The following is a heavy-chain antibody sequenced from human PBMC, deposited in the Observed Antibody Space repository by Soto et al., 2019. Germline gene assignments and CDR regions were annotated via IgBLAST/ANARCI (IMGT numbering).Heavy chain of an antibody. J-gene: IGHJ4*02. Sequence: GGSLRLSCAASGFTFSSFGMHWVRQAPGKGLEWVAVIWYDGSKKYYADSVKGRFTISRDNSKNTLYLQMNSLRVEDTAVYYCARDQLRYFDYWGQGTLVTVSS. CDR3: ARDQLRYFDY. D-gene: IGHD3-9*01. V-gene: IGHV3-33*01. CDR2: IWYDGSKK. CDR1: GFTFSSFG.